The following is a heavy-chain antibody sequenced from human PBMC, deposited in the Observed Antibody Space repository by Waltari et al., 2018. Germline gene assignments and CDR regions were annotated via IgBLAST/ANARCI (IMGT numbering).Heavy chain of an antibody. J-gene: IGHJ4*02. Sequence: EVQLVESGGVVVQPGGSLRLSCAASGLTFDDYAMHWVRQAPGKGLEWVSLISWDGGSTYYADSVKGRFTISRDNSKHSLYLQMNSLRAEDTALYYCGVQCSSTSCLVDYWGQGTLVTVSS. D-gene: IGHD2-2*01. V-gene: IGHV3-43D*04. CDR1: GLTFDDYA. CDR3: GVQCSSTSCLVDY. CDR2: ISWDGGST.